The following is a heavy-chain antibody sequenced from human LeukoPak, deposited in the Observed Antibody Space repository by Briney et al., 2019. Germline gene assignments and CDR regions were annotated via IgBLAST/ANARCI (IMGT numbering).Heavy chain of an antibody. D-gene: IGHD2-15*01. CDR3: ASCSGGSCYRFDY. CDR2: IIPIFGTA. CDR1: GYTFTSYA. J-gene: IGHJ4*02. V-gene: IGHV1-69*13. Sequence: SVKVSCKASGYTFTSYAMHWVRQAPGQGLEWMGGIIPIFGTANYAQKFQGRVTITADESTSTAYMELSSLRSEDTAVYYCASCSGGSCYRFDYWGQGTLVTVSS.